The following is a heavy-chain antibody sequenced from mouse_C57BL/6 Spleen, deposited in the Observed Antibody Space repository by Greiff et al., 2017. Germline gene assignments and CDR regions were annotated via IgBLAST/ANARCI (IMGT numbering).Heavy chain of an antibody. CDR2: IRNKANSYTT. CDR3: ARDYYGSSPYYYFDV. CDR1: GFTFTDYY. J-gene: IGHJ1*03. Sequence: EVQLVESGGGLVQPGGSLSLSCAASGFTFTDYYMSWVRQPPGKALEWLGFIRNKANSYTTEYSASVKGRFTISRDNSQSILYLQMNALRAEDSATYYCARDYYGSSPYYYFDVWGTGTTVTVSS. V-gene: IGHV7-3*01. D-gene: IGHD1-1*01.